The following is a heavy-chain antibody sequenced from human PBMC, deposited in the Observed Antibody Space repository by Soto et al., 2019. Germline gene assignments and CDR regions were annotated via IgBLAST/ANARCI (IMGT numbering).Heavy chain of an antibody. Sequence: GGSLRLSCAASGFTFSSYGMHWVRQAPGKGLEWVAVIWYDGSNTYYADSVKGRFTISRDNSKNTLYLQMNSLRAEDTAVYYCARDLFLSSGSYAEYFKHWGQRTRVTVSA. D-gene: IGHD6-19*01. CDR3: ARDLFLSSGSYAEYFKH. CDR1: GFTFSSYG. J-gene: IGHJ1*01. V-gene: IGHV3-33*01. CDR2: IWYDGSNT.